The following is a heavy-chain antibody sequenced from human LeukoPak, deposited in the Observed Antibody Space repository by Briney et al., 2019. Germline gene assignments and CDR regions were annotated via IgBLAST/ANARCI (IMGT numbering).Heavy chain of an antibody. D-gene: IGHD3-3*01. CDR2: ISSSTSDI. CDR3: ARHPAPITIFGVALADY. Sequence: PGRSLRLSCAASGFTFSSYGMNWVRQAPGKGLEWVSSISSSTSDIYYADSVKGRFTISRDNAKNSLYLQMNSLRAEDTAVYYCARHPAPITIFGVALADYWGQGTLVTVSS. CDR1: GFTFSSYG. V-gene: IGHV3-21*01. J-gene: IGHJ4*02.